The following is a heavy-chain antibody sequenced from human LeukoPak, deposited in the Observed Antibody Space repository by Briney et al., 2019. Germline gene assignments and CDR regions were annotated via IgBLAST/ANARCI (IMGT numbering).Heavy chain of an antibody. V-gene: IGHV3-23*01. CDR2: ISGSGTT. Sequence: GGSLRLSCAASGFTFSTSAMTWVRQAPGKGLEWVSGISGSGTTDYADSVKGRFTISRDNSKNTLYLQINSPRAEDTAVYYCAKDNAYYYADYWGQGTLVTVSS. CDR1: GFTFSTSA. D-gene: IGHD3-10*01. J-gene: IGHJ4*02. CDR3: AKDNAYYYADY.